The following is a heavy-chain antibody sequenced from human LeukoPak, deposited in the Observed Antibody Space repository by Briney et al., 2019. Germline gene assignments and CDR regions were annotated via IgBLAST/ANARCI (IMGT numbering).Heavy chain of an antibody. CDR2: IYYSGST. CDR1: GGSISSYY. D-gene: IGHD6-19*01. V-gene: IGHV4-59*12. Sequence: PSETLSLTCTVSGGSISSYYWSWIRQPPGKGLEWIGYIYYSGSTNYNPSLKSRVTISVDTSKNQFSLKLSSVTAADTAVYYCARGAVEAGTVHFDYWGQGTLVTVSS. CDR3: ARGAVEAGTVHFDY. J-gene: IGHJ4*02.